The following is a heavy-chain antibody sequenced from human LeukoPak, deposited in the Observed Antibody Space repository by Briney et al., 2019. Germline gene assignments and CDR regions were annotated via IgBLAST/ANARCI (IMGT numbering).Heavy chain of an antibody. CDR1: ELTVSSDY. Sequence: QPGGSLRLSCAASELTVSSDYMSWVRQAPGKGLEWVSTTYSGGGTYYADPVKGRFTISRDNSKNTLYLQMNSLRAEDTAVYYCARHYHGSSWYNYFHYWGQGTLVTVSS. CDR2: TYSGGGT. D-gene: IGHD6-13*01. J-gene: IGHJ4*02. CDR3: ARHYHGSSWYNYFHY. V-gene: IGHV3-66*04.